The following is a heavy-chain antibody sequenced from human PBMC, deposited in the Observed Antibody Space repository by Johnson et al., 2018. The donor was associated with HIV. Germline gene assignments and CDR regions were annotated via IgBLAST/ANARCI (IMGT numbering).Heavy chain of an antibody. Sequence: MLLVESGGGVVQPGRSLRLSCAASGFTFSSYAMSWVRQAPGKGLEWVSAISGSGGSTYYADSVKGRFTISRDNSKNSLYLQMNSLRAEDTALYYCARAYMSSGSYYDAFDIWGQGTMVIVSS. CDR3: ARAYMSSGSYYDAFDI. D-gene: IGHD1-26*01. CDR2: ISGSGGST. V-gene: IGHV3-23*04. CDR1: GFTFSSYA. J-gene: IGHJ3*02.